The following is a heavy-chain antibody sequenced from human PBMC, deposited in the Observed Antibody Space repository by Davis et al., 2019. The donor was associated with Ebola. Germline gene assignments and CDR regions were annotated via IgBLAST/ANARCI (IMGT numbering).Heavy chain of an antibody. Sequence: GESLKISCAASGFIFTGYWMNWVRQAPGKGLEWVANIKHDGTENYYVDSVKGRFTISIDNAKKSVYLQMISLRADDTGVYYCVRGVGMVPGDYWGQGTQVIVSS. CDR1: GFIFTGYW. D-gene: IGHD3-10*01. J-gene: IGHJ4*02. CDR3: VRGVGMVPGDY. V-gene: IGHV3-7*01. CDR2: IKHDGTEN.